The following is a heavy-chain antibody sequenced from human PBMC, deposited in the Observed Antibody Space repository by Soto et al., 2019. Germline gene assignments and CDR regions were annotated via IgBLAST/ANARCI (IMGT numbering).Heavy chain of an antibody. CDR1: GFTFGGNA. V-gene: IGHV3-23*01. Sequence: EVQLLECGGGLVQPGGSLRLSCAASGFTFGGNAMSWVRQAPGKGLEWVSGLSGSGVSTYYAASVRGRFTISRDNWKNTLFLQMNSLRAEDTAVYYCAKSIGPDYGYSNWYFDLWGLRTLVTVSS. CDR3: AKSIGPDYGYSNWYFDL. D-gene: IGHD4-17*01. CDR2: LSGSGVST. J-gene: IGHJ2*01.